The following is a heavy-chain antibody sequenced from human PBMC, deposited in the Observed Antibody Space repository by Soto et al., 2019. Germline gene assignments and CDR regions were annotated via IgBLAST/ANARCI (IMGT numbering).Heavy chain of an antibody. CDR2: ITGGGGTT. D-gene: IGHD6-13*01. CDR3: AKGIAAAGP. J-gene: IGHJ4*02. CDR1: GFSFSTYA. Sequence: GGSLRLSCAASGFSFSTYAMSWVRQAPGKGLEWVSGITGGGGTTRYADSVKGRFTISRDNSKNTVYLQMNSLRAEDTAVYYCAKGIAAAGPWGQGTLVTVSS. V-gene: IGHV3-23*01.